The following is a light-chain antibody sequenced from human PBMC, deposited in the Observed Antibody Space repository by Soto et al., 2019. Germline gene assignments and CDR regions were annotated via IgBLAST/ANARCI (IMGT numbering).Light chain of an antibody. CDR3: SSYTSTSTLGV. CDR1: SSDIGGYNY. V-gene: IGLV2-14*03. Sequence: QSALTQPASVSGSPGQSITISCTGTSSDIGGYNYVSWFQHHPGKAPKLIIFDVSNRPSGVSNRFSGSKSGNTASLTISGLRAEDEADYYCSSYTSTSTLGVFGGGTKLTVL. J-gene: IGLJ3*02. CDR2: DVS.